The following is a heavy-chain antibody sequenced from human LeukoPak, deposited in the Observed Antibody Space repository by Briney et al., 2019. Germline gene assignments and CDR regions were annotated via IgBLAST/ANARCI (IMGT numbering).Heavy chain of an antibody. D-gene: IGHD2-2*01. J-gene: IGHJ5*02. CDR2: IKQDGSEK. V-gene: IGHV3-7*03. Sequence: GGSLRLSCAASGFTFSSSWMSWVRQAPGKGLEWVANIKQDGSEKYYVDSVKGRFTISRDNSKNTLYLQMDSLRAEDTAVYYCAKGPDVVVVQAAMMFDPWGQGTLVTVSS. CDR3: AKGPDVVVVQAAMMFDP. CDR1: GFTFSSSW.